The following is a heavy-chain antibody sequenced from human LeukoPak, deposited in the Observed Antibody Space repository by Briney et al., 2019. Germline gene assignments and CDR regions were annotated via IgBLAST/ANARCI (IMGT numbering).Heavy chain of an antibody. V-gene: IGHV3-13*01. CDR2: IGTAGDT. Sequence: PGGSLRLSCAASGFTFSSYDMHWVRQATGKGLEWVSAIGTAGDTYYPGSVKGRFTISRENAKNSLYLQMNSLSAGDTAVYYCARDISGGYDGLDVWGQGTTVTVSS. CDR3: ARDISGGYDGLDV. CDR1: GFTFSSYD. D-gene: IGHD3-22*01. J-gene: IGHJ6*02.